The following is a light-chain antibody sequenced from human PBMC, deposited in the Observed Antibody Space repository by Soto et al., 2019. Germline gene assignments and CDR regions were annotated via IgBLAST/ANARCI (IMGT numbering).Light chain of an antibody. CDR2: KAS. CDR3: QQYNSYSYT. CDR1: QSISSW. V-gene: IGKV1-5*03. J-gene: IGKJ2*01. Sequence: DIQMTQSPSTLSASVGDRVTITCRASQSISSWLAWYQQKPGKAPKLLIYKASSLRSGVPSRFRGSGSGTEFTLSISSLQPDDFATYYCQQYNSYSYTFGQGTKLEIK.